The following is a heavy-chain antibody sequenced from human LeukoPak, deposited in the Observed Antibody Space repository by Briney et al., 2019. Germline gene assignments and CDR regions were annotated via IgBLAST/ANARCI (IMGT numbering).Heavy chain of an antibody. CDR1: GFTFSYYW. J-gene: IGHJ4*02. CDR2: IKQDGSEK. Sequence: GGSLRLSCAASGFTFSYYWMSWVRQAPGKGLDWVANIKQDGSEKYYVDSVKGRFTISRDNAKNSLYLQMNSLRAEDTAVYYCARNMGRDYWGQGTLVTVSS. D-gene: IGHD2/OR15-2a*01. CDR3: ARNMGRDY. V-gene: IGHV3-7*01.